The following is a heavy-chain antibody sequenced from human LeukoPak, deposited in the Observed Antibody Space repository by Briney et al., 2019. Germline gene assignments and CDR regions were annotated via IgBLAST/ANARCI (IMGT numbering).Heavy chain of an antibody. CDR1: GYTFTGYY. CDR2: INPNSGGT. CDR3: ARGDYGDFYGMDV. J-gene: IGHJ6*02. V-gene: IGHV1-2*02. Sequence: ASVKVSCKASGYTFTGYYMHWVRQAPGQGLEWMGWINPNSGGTNYAQKFQGRVTMTRDTSISTAYMELSRLRSDDTAVYYRARGDYGDFYGMDVWGQGTTVTVSS. D-gene: IGHD4-17*01.